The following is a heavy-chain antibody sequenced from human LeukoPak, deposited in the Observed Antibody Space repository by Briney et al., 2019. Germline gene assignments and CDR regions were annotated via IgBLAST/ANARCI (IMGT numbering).Heavy chain of an antibody. Sequence: ASVKVSCKVSGYTLTELSMHWVRQAPGKGLEWMGGSDPEDGETIYAQKFQGRVTMTEDTSTDTAYMELSSLRSEDTAVYYCATVLSGSYYNPGPIFDYWGQGTLVTVSS. J-gene: IGHJ4*02. D-gene: IGHD1-26*01. CDR2: SDPEDGET. V-gene: IGHV1-24*01. CDR1: GYTLTELS. CDR3: ATVLSGSYYNPGPIFDY.